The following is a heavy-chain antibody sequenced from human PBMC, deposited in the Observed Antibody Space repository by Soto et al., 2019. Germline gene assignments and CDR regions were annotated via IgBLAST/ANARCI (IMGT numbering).Heavy chain of an antibody. J-gene: IGHJ5*02. CDR1: GYTFTRYG. Sequence: QVQLVQSGAEVKKPGASVKVSCKASGYTFTRYGISWVRQAPGQGLEWMGWIIAYNGNTNYVQKLQGRVTMARDTAPSTGYMGRRSPGSDDTAVYYCARFDTTYCVNWFDPWGQGTLVTVSS. CDR2: IIAYNGNT. V-gene: IGHV1-18*01. CDR3: ARFDTTYCVNWFDP. D-gene: IGHD1-1*01.